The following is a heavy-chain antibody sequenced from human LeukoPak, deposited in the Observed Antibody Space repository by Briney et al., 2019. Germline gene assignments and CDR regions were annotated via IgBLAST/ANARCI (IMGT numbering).Heavy chain of an antibody. CDR2: TYYRSKWYN. Sequence: SQTLSLTCAISGDSVSSNSAAWNWIRQSPSRGLEWLGRTYYRSKWYNDYAVSVKSRITINPDTSKNQFSLQLNSVTPEDTAVYYCARFSGIAVAGPYGDYFDYWGQGTLVTVSS. J-gene: IGHJ4*02. D-gene: IGHD6-19*01. CDR1: GDSVSSNSAA. CDR3: ARFSGIAVAGPYGDYFDY. V-gene: IGHV6-1*01.